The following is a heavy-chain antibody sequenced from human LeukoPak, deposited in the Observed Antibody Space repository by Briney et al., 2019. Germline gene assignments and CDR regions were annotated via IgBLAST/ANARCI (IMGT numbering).Heavy chain of an antibody. V-gene: IGHV3-30*18. CDR3: AKDNYDSSGYPDC. Sequence: PGGSLRLSCAASGFTFSYYGMHWVRQAPGKGLEWVGVISYDGSNKYYADSVKGRFAISRENSKYTLYLQMNRLRAEDTAVYYCAKDNYDSSGYPDCWGQGTLVTASS. D-gene: IGHD3-22*01. CDR2: ISYDGSNK. CDR1: GFTFSYYG. J-gene: IGHJ4*02.